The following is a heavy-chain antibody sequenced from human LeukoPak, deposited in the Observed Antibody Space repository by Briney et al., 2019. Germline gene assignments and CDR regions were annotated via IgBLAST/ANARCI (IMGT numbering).Heavy chain of an antibody. Sequence: PSETLSLTCTVSGGSISSYYWSWIRQLPGKGLEWIGYIYYSGSTNYNPSLKSRVTISVDTSKNQFSLKLSSVTAADTAVYYCARGFGSGSYFVYWGQGTLVTVSS. CDR3: ARGFGSGSYFVY. CDR1: GGSISSYY. V-gene: IGHV4-59*01. CDR2: IYYSGST. J-gene: IGHJ4*02. D-gene: IGHD3-10*01.